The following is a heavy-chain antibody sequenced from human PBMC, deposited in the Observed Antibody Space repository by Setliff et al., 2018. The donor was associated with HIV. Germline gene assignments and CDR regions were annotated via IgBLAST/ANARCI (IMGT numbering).Heavy chain of an antibody. CDR2: IYFNGIT. CDR1: GDSVSSRSYY. V-gene: IGHV4-39*01. D-gene: IGHD3-3*01. J-gene: IGHJ4*02. Sequence: PSETLSLTCSVSGDSVSSRSYYWGWIRQSPGKSLEWIGSIYFNGITHDNPSLKSRVTTSVDTSKNQFSLKLSSVTAADTAIYYCVTVVQDDLGVALFDYWGQGTLVTVSS. CDR3: VTVVQDDLGVALFDY.